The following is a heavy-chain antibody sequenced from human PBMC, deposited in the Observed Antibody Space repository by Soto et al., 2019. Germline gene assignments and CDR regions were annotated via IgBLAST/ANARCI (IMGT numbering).Heavy chain of an antibody. J-gene: IGHJ4*02. Sequence: EVQLVESGGGLAQPGGSLRLSCAASGFTFSDHFMDWVRQAPGKGLEWVGRTRKKTNNYSTEYAASVKGRFTISRDDSKNSLYLQMNSLKTEDAAVYYCAKDSPSHVGGWELPFDYWGQGTLVTVSS. CDR3: AKDSPSHVGGWELPFDY. V-gene: IGHV3-72*01. D-gene: IGHD2-21*01. CDR2: TRKKTNNYST. CDR1: GFTFSDHF.